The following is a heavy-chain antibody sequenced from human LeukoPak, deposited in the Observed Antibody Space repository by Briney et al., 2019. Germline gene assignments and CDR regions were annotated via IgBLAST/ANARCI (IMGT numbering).Heavy chain of an antibody. Sequence: GGSLRLSCAASGFTFSSYAMSWVRQAPGQGLEWVSTISSSGGSTYYADSLKGRFTISRDYSKNTLFLQMNSLRAEDTAVYYCARDGGDFDYWGQGTLVTVSS. CDR1: GFTFSSYA. J-gene: IGHJ4*02. V-gene: IGHV3-23*01. CDR3: ARDGGDFDY. D-gene: IGHD3-10*01. CDR2: ISSSGGST.